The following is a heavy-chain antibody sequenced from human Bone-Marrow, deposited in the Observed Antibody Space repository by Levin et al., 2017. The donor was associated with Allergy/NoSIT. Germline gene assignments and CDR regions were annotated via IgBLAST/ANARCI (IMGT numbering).Heavy chain of an antibody. CDR2: IYYLGHT. CDR3: ARGGMYYHDSSGYTFDF. Sequence: SETLSLTCTVSGGSIGSSDYYWSWIRQTPGKGLEWIGCIYYLGHTYYDRSLKSRVAISVDTSKNQLSLKLRSVTAADTAVYYSARGGMYYHDSSGYTFDFWGQGTQVTVSS. D-gene: IGHD3-22*01. CDR1: GGSIGSSDYY. J-gene: IGHJ4*02. V-gene: IGHV4-30-4*01.